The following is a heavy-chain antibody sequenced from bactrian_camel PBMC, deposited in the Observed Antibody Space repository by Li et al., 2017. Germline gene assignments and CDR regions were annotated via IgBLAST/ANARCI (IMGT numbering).Heavy chain of an antibody. D-gene: IGHD2*01. Sequence: QVQLVESGGGSVQAGRFLRLSCAASGDAVNSNCMAWFRQAPGKEREAVAAIYTGFGGTYYSDSVKGRFTIPKDSATRTLYLQMSSLKAEDTAAYSCAAFGGGDCPISGYEGQGTQVTVS. CDR2: IYTGFGGT. V-gene: IGHV3S1*01. J-gene: IGHJ4*01. CDR1: GDAVNSNC.